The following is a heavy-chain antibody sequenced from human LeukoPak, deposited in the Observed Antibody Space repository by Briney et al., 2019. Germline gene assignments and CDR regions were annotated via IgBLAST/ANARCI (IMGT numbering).Heavy chain of an antibody. Sequence: GGSRRLSCAASGFTFSSYGMHWVRQAPGKVLEWVAVISYDGSSKYYADSVKGRFTISRDNSKNTLYLQMNSLRAEDTAVYYCAKDVRIAVTWFDYWGQGTLVTVSS. CDR3: AKDVRIAVTWFDY. CDR2: ISYDGSSK. D-gene: IGHD6-19*01. J-gene: IGHJ4*02. V-gene: IGHV3-30*18. CDR1: GFTFSSYG.